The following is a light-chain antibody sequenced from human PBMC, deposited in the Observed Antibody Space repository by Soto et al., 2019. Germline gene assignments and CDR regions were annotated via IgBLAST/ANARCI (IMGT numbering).Light chain of an antibody. Sequence: EIVWTQSPATLSLSPGERATLSCRASQSISSYLAWYPQKPGQAPSLLIYDASNRATGIPARFSGSGSGTDFTLTITSLEPEDFAVDYCQHRSNWLAVGGGTKVEIK. J-gene: IGKJ4*01. CDR3: QHRSNWLA. CDR1: QSISSY. V-gene: IGKV3-11*01. CDR2: DAS.